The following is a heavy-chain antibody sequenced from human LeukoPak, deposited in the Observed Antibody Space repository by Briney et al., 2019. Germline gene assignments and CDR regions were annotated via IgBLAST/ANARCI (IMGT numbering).Heavy chain of an antibody. CDR1: GGSISSGDYY. Sequence: SQTLSPTCTVSGGSISSGDYYWSWIRQPPGKGLEWIGYIYYSGSTYYNPSLKSRVTISVDTSKNQFSLKLSSVTVADTAVYYCARQRGSWYIDYWGQGTLVTVSS. CDR2: IYYSGST. D-gene: IGHD6-13*01. V-gene: IGHV4-30-4*01. J-gene: IGHJ4*02. CDR3: ARQRGSWYIDY.